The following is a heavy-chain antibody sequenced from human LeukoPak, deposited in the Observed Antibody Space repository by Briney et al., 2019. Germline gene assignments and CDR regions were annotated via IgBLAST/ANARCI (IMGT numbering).Heavy chain of an antibody. CDR3: ARRALVSPFDP. CDR2: IYYSGST. CDR1: GGSISSYY. V-gene: IGHV4-59*08. Sequence: SETLSLTCTVSGGSISSYYWSWIRRPPGKGLEWIGYIYYSGSTNYNPSLKSRVTISVDTSKNQFSLKLSSVTAADTAVYYCARRALVSPFDPWGQGTLVTVSS. J-gene: IGHJ5*02. D-gene: IGHD6-6*01.